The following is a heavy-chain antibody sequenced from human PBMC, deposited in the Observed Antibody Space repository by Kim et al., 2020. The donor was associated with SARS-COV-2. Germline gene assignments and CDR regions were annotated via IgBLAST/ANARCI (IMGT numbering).Heavy chain of an antibody. V-gene: IGHV4-59*01. CDR1: GGSISSYY. CDR3: ARNDYLDRRGYVFDY. Sequence: SETLSLTCTVSGGSISSYYWSWIRQPPGKGLEWIGYIYYSGSTNYNPSLKSRVTISVDTSKNQFSLKLSSLTASDMAVVYFARNDYLDRRGYVFDYWG. J-gene: IGHJ4*01. CDR2: IYYSGST. D-gene: IGHD3-22*01.